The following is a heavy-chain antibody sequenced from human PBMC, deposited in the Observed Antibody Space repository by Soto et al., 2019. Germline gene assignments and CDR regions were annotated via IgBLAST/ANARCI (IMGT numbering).Heavy chain of an antibody. CDR2: ISTNSDNI. CDR3: GRDERRCSGGNCYPFDY. V-gene: IGHV3-48*04. CDR1: GFTFSSYS. Sequence: GGSLRLSCAASGFTFSSYSMNWVRQAPGKGLEWVSYISTNSDNIYYADSVKGRFTISRDNAKNSVYLQMNSLRAEDTAVYYCGRDERRCSGGNCYPFDYWGQGALVTVSS. D-gene: IGHD2-15*01. J-gene: IGHJ4*02.